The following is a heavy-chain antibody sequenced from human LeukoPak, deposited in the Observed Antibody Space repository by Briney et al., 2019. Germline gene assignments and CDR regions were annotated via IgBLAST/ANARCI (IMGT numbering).Heavy chain of an antibody. CDR2: ITGSGDNS. CDR1: GVTFSNYA. CDR3: TRDEGLVDGIWRAYDI. V-gene: IGHV3-23*01. J-gene: IGHJ3*02. D-gene: IGHD2-15*01. Sequence: GGSLRLSCAASGVTFSNYAMSWSRQGPGKGVGWVSLITGSGDNSYYTDSVKGRFTLSRDNSKNKLLLQMDRLRAEDTAVYYCTRDEGLVDGIWRAYDIWGQGTMVTVSS.